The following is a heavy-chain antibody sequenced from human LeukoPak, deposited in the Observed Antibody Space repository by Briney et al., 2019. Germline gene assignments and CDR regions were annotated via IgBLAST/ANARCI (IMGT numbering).Heavy chain of an antibody. D-gene: IGHD3-10*01. Sequence: SETLSLTCAVSGYSISSASYWGWIRQPPGKGLEWIGNIYHSGSTYYNPSLKSRVTISVDTSKNQFSLKLSSVTAADTAVYYCAGGFGGLDYWGQGTLVTVSS. CDR3: AGGFGGLDY. V-gene: IGHV4-38-2*01. J-gene: IGHJ4*02. CDR1: GYSISSASY. CDR2: IYHSGST.